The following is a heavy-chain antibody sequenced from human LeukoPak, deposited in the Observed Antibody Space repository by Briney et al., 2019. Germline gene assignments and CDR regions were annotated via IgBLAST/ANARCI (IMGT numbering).Heavy chain of an antibody. CDR3: ASPYCSSTSCYSAFDI. J-gene: IGHJ3*02. D-gene: IGHD2-2*01. Sequence: GGSLRLSCAASGFTVSSNYMSWVRQAPGKGLEWVSVIYSGGSTYYADSVKGRFTISRDNSKNTLYLQMNSLRAEDTAVYYCASPYCSSTSCYSAFDIWGQGTMVTVSS. CDR2: IYSGGST. V-gene: IGHV3-53*01. CDR1: GFTVSSNY.